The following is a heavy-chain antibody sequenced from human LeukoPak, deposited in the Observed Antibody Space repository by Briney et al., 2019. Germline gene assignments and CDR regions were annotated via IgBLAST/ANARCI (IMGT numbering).Heavy chain of an antibody. J-gene: IGHJ5*02. D-gene: IGHD3-3*01. CDR2: IYYSGST. Sequence: PSETLSLTCTVSGGSISSSSYYWGWIRQPPGKGLEWFGSIYYSGSTNYNPSLKSRVTISVDTSKNQFSLKLSSVTAADTAVYYCARDHSKYYDFWSGYFTWFDPWGQGTLVTVSS. CDR1: GGSISSSSYY. CDR3: ARDHSKYYDFWSGYFTWFDP. V-gene: IGHV4-39*07.